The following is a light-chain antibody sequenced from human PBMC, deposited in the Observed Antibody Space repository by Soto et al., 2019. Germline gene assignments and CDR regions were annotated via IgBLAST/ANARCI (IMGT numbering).Light chain of an antibody. V-gene: IGLV1-40*01. CDR2: GNS. CDR3: QSYDSSLSGYV. J-gene: IGLJ1*01. Sequence: QSVLTQPPSVSGAPGQRVTISCTGSSSNIGAGYDVHWYQQLPGADPKLLIYGNSNRPSGVPDRFSGSKSGTSASLAITGLQADDEADYYCQSYDSSLSGYVFGTGTKLTVL. CDR1: SSNIGAGYD.